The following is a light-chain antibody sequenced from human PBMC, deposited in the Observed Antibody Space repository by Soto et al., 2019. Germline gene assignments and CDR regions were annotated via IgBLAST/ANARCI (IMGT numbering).Light chain of an antibody. Sequence: QAVVTQEPSFSVSPGRTVTLTCGLNSGSVSANHYPSWYQQTPGQAPRTLIYNTNTRSSGVPDRFFGSILGNKAALTITGAQADDESDYYCVLYMGSGIWVFGGGTKVTVL. CDR3: VLYMGSGIWV. CDR2: NTN. CDR1: SGSVSANHY. J-gene: IGLJ3*02. V-gene: IGLV8-61*01.